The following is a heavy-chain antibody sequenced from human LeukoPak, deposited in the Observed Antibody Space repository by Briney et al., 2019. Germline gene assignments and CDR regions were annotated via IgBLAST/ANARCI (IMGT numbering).Heavy chain of an antibody. CDR1: GFTFSSYS. J-gene: IGHJ5*02. CDR2: ISDGGKTK. V-gene: IGHV3-48*04. CDR3: ARDYSGWSLDP. D-gene: IGHD5-12*01. Sequence: GGSLRLSCAASGFTFSSYSMNWVRQAPGKGLEWVSYISDGGKTKYYADSVKGRFTISRDNAKNSLYLQMNSLRAEDTAVYYCARDYSGWSLDPWGQGTLVTVSS.